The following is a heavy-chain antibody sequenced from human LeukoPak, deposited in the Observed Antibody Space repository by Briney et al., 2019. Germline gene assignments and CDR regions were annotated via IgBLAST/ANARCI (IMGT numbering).Heavy chain of an antibody. Sequence: SETLSLTCTVSGGSISSYYWSWIRQPPGKGLEWTGYIYYSGSTNYNPSLKSRVTISVDTSKNQFSLKLSSVTAADTAVYYCATSAGPDYYYYGMDVWGQGTTVTVSS. CDR2: IYYSGST. CDR3: ATSAGPDYYYYGMDV. J-gene: IGHJ6*02. CDR1: GGSISSYY. V-gene: IGHV4-59*08.